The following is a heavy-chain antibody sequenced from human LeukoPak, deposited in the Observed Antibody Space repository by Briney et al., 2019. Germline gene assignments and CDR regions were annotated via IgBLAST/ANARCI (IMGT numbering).Heavy chain of an antibody. CDR1: GFTFSSYE. Sequence: GGSLRLSCAASGFTFSSYEMNWVRQAPGKGLEWVSYISSSGSTIYYADSVKGRFTISRDNAKNSLYLQMNSLRAEDTAVYYCARDYLPHVLRYFDWLTPSPYYYYYYGMDVWGQGTTVTVSS. CDR3: ARDYLPHVLRYFDWLTPSPYYYYYYGMDV. CDR2: ISSSGSTI. D-gene: IGHD3-9*01. V-gene: IGHV3-48*03. J-gene: IGHJ6*02.